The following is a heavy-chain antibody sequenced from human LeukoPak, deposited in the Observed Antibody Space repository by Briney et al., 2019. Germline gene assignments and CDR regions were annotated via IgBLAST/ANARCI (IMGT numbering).Heavy chain of an antibody. CDR3: TRDPDG. Sequence: GGSLRLSCAASGFTVSNYYMSWVRQAPGKGLEWVSVTYSGGDTFHADSVKGRFTLSRDNSKNTLYLQMNSLRAEDTAVYYCTRDPDGWGQGTLVTVSS. V-gene: IGHV3-66*01. J-gene: IGHJ4*02. CDR2: TYSGGDT. CDR1: GFTVSNYY.